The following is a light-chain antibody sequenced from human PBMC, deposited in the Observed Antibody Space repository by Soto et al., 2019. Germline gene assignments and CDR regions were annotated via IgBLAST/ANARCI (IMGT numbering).Light chain of an antibody. CDR3: QHFVGRTFT. CDR2: GAS. CDR1: QSVCSNY. J-gene: IGKJ5*01. Sequence: TMSXXPGEGATVXXRXSQSVCSNYIAWYQQIPGQTPSLLIYGASARATGIPDRFSGSGSGTHFTLTISRLEPVDFAVYYCQHFVGRTFTFGRGTRLGIK. V-gene: IGKV3-20*01.